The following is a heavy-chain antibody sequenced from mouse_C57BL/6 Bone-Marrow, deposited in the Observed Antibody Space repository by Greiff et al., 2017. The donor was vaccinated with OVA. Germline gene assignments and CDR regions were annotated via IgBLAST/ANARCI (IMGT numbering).Heavy chain of an antibody. Sequence: ESGPELVKPGASVKISCKASGYSFTDYNMNWVKQSNGKSLEWIGVINPNYGTTSYNQKFKGKATLTVDQSSSTAYMQLNSLTSEDSAVDDCARGTGTEGGYAMDYWGQGTSVTVSS. CDR2: INPNYGTT. CDR1: GYSFTDYN. J-gene: IGHJ4*01. CDR3: ARGTGTEGGYAMDY. D-gene: IGHD4-1*01. V-gene: IGHV1-39*01.